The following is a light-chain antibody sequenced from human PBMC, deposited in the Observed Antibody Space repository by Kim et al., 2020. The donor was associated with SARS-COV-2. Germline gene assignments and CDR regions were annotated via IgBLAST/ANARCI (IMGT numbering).Light chain of an antibody. CDR1: QSIVSN. CDR2: EAS. J-gene: IGKJ4*01. CDR3: QHYFSYPLT. V-gene: IGKV1-5*03. Sequence: DIQMTQSPSTLSASIGDRVTITCRASQSIVSNLAWYQQKPGKGPKLLIYEASNLQSGVPSRFSGAQSGTEFTLTISILQPDDFATYYCQHYFSYPLTFGGGTKVDIK.